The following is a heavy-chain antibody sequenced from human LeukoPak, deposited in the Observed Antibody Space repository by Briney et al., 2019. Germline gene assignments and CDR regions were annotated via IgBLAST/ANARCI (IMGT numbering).Heavy chain of an antibody. V-gene: IGHV3-23*01. D-gene: IGHD4-11*01. CDR1: GFTFSSYA. CDR3: AKDLNSNTDY. J-gene: IGHJ4*02. CDR2: ISGSGGST. Sequence: PGGSLRLSCAASGFTFSSYAMSWVRQAPGKGLGWVSAISGSGGSTYYADSVKGRFTISRDNSKNTLHLQMNSLRAEDTAVYYCAKDLNSNTDYWGQGTLVTVSS.